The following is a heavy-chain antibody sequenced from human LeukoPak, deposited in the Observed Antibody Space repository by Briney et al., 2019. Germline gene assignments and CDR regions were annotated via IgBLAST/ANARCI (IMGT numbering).Heavy chain of an antibody. V-gene: IGHV4-39*01. Sequence: SQTLSLTCTISGGSISGSYFYWGWIRQPPGKGLEWIGSINYSGYTYHNPSLKSRVTMSVDTSKNQFSLNLSSVTAADTAVYYCARHDTAIVTDYWGQGTLVTVSS. CDR1: GGSISGSYFY. D-gene: IGHD5-18*01. CDR3: ARHDTAIVTDY. J-gene: IGHJ4*02. CDR2: INYSGYT.